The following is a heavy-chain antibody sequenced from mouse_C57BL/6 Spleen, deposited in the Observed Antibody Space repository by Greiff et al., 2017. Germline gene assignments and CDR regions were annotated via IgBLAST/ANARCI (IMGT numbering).Heavy chain of an antibody. V-gene: IGHV5-6*01. J-gene: IGHJ4*01. CDR3: ARLRDYGSSYGDYYAMDY. Sequence: EVHLVESGGDLVKPGGSLKLSCAASGFTFSSYGMSWVRQTPDKRLEWVATISSGGSYTYYPDSVKGRFTISRDNAKNTLYLQMSSLKSEDTAMYYCARLRDYGSSYGDYYAMDYWGQGTSVTVSS. D-gene: IGHD1-1*01. CDR2: ISSGGSYT. CDR1: GFTFSSYG.